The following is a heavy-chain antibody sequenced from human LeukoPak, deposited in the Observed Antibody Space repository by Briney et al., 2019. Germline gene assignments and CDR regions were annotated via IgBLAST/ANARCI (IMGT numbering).Heavy chain of an antibody. CDR3: TTVTLRPVGL. J-gene: IGHJ4*02. D-gene: IGHD3-10*01. Sequence: GGSLRLSCAASGFSFTNAWMSWVRQAPGKGLEWVGRIKSKTDGGTIDYAAPVKGRFTISRDDSKNTLFLQMNSLKIEVTAVYYCTTVTLRPVGLWGQGTLVTVSS. CDR2: IKSKTDGGTI. V-gene: IGHV3-15*05. CDR1: GFSFTNAW.